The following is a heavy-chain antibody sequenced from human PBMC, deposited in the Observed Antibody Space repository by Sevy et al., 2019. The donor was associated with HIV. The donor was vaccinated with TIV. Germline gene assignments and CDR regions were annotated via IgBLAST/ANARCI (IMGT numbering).Heavy chain of an antibody. Sequence: SETLSLTCTVSGGSISSYYWSWIRQPPGKGLEWIGYIYYSGSTNYNPSLKSRVTISVDTSKNQFSLKLSSVTAADTAAYYCAGRSRAYCGGDCYGSLAKALTIDYWGQGTLVTVSS. CDR2: IYYSGST. V-gene: IGHV4-59*01. J-gene: IGHJ4*02. CDR1: GGSISSYY. CDR3: AGRSRAYCGGDCYGSLAKALTIDY. D-gene: IGHD2-21*01.